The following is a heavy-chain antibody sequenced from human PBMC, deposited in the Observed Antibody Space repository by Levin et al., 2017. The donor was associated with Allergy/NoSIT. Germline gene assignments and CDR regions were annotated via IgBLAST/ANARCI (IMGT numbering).Heavy chain of an antibody. J-gene: IGHJ3*02. Sequence: LSLTCAASGFTFSSSWMSWVRQAPGKGLEWVANIKQDGTEKFYVDSVKGRFTISKDNAKNSVDLHMTSLRVEDSAVYYCARNWRSAFDIWGQGTMVTVSS. CDR1: GFTFSSSW. CDR3: ARNWRSAFDI. CDR2: IKQDGTEK. V-gene: IGHV3-7*04. D-gene: IGHD2-8*02.